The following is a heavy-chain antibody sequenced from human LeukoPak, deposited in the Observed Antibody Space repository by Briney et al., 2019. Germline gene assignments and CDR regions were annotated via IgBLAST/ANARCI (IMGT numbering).Heavy chain of an antibody. CDR1: GFTSTNFA. Sequence: ASVKVSRKASGFTSTNFAVQWVRQARGQRLEWIGWIIVGSGATKCAQDFQERVTITRDLSTSTLYMELRSLTSEDTAVYYCAADLSNPRMGASYLDSWGQGTLVTVSS. CDR3: AADLSNPRMGASYLDS. D-gene: IGHD3-16*01. V-gene: IGHV1-58*01. J-gene: IGHJ4*02. CDR2: IIVGSGAT.